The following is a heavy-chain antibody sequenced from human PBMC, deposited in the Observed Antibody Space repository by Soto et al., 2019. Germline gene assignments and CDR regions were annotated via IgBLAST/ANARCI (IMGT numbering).Heavy chain of an antibody. Sequence: EVQLVESGGGLVQPGRSLRLSCAASGFTFDDYAMHWVRQAPGKGLEWVSGISWNSGSIGYADSVKGRFTISRDNAENSLSLQMIILRAEDTALYYCAKALVVDPPWYYGLDVWGQGTTVTVSS. J-gene: IGHJ6*02. CDR2: ISWNSGSI. D-gene: IGHD3-22*01. CDR1: GFTFDDYA. CDR3: AKALVVDPPWYYGLDV. V-gene: IGHV3-9*01.